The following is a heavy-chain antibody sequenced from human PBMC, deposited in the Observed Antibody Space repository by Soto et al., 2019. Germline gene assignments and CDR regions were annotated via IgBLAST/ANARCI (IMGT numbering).Heavy chain of an antibody. CDR1: GGSFSGYY. J-gene: IGHJ4*02. CDR3: ARTHCSGGSCYGSFDY. V-gene: IGHV4-34*01. CDR2: INHSGST. Sequence: SETLSLTCAVYGGSFSGYYWSWIRQPPGKGLEWIGEINHSGSTNYNPSLKSRVTISVDTSKNQFSLKLSSVTAADTAVYYCARTHCSGGSCYGSFDYWGQGTLVTVSS. D-gene: IGHD2-15*01.